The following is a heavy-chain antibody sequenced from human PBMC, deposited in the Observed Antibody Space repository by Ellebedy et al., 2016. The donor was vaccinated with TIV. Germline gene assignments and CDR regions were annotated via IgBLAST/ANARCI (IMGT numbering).Heavy chain of an antibody. Sequence: GESLEISCAGSGFTFSSHAMSWVRQAPGKGLEWVSGISGNGGSTYYADSLKGRFTISRDNSKNTLYLQMNSLRAEDTAVYYCAKDVSVGTTQSFYGMDVWGQGTTVTVSS. J-gene: IGHJ6*02. CDR1: GFTFSSHA. V-gene: IGHV3-23*01. CDR2: ISGNGGST. CDR3: AKDVSVGTTQSFYGMDV. D-gene: IGHD1-7*01.